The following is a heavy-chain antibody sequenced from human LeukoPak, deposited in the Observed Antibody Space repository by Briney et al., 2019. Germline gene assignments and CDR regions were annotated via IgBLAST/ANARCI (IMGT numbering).Heavy chain of an antibody. CDR3: AREGFDSYGTTKDAFDV. Sequence: GGSLRLSCAASGFTFSIYWMSWVRQAPGKGLEWVANINQDGSEKYYVDSVKGRFTISRDNAKNSLYLQMNSLRAEDTAVYYCAREGFDSYGTTKDAFDVWGQGTMVTVSS. CDR2: INQDGSEK. CDR1: GFTFSIYW. D-gene: IGHD5-18*01. J-gene: IGHJ3*01. V-gene: IGHV3-7*05.